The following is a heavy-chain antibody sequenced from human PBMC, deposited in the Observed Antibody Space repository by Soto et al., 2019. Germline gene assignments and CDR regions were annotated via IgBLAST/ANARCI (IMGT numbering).Heavy chain of an antibody. Sequence: QVQLVESRGGVVQPGRSLRLSCAASGFTFSSYGMHWVRQAPGKGLEWVAVIWYDGSNKYYADSVKGRFTISRDNSKNTLYLQMNSLRAEDTAVYYCARSRGSYCSGGSCYPGLWYWGQGTLVTVSS. D-gene: IGHD2-15*01. CDR1: GFTFSSYG. J-gene: IGHJ4*02. CDR3: ARSRGSYCSGGSCYPGLWY. V-gene: IGHV3-33*01. CDR2: IWYDGSNK.